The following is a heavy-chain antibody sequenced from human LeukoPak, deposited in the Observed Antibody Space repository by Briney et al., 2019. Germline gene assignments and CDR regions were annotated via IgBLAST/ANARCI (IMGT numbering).Heavy chain of an antibody. CDR2: ISSSSSYI. V-gene: IGHV3-21*04. CDR1: GFTFSSYS. J-gene: IGHJ4*02. Sequence: GGSLRLSCAASGFTFSSYSMNWVRQAPGKGLEWVSSISSSSSYIYYADSVKGRFTISRDNAKNSLYLQMNSLRAEDTAVYYCAKVRNYDILTGYPYFDYWGQGTLVTVSS. D-gene: IGHD3-9*01. CDR3: AKVRNYDILTGYPYFDY.